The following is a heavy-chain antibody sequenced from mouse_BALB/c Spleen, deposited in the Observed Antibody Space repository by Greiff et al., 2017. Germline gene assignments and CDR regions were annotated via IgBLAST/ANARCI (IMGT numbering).Heavy chain of an antibody. V-gene: IGHV2-2*02. D-gene: IGHD2-14*01. Sequence: QVQLQQSGPGLVQPSQSLSITCPVSGFSLTSYGVHWVRQSPGKGLEWLGVIWSGGSTDYNAAFISRLSISKDNSKSQVFFKMNSLQANDTAIYYCARRDRYDGYYAMDYWGQGTSVTVSS. CDR2: IWSGGST. J-gene: IGHJ4*01. CDR3: ARRDRYDGYYAMDY. CDR1: GFSLTSYG.